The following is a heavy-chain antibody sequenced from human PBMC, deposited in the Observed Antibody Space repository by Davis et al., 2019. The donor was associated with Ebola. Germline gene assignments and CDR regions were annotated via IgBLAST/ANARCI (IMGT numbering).Heavy chain of an antibody. D-gene: IGHD6-6*01. V-gene: IGHV3-53*01. CDR2: IYSGGST. Sequence: ETLSLSCAASGFTFSSYSMNWVRQAPGKGLEWVSVIYSGGSTYYADSVKGRFTISRDNSKNTLYLQMNSLRAEDTAVYYCARGMYSSSSWRDYGMEYGMDVWGQGTTVTVSS. CDR3: ARGMYSSSSWRDYGMEYGMDV. CDR1: GFTFSSYS. J-gene: IGHJ6*02.